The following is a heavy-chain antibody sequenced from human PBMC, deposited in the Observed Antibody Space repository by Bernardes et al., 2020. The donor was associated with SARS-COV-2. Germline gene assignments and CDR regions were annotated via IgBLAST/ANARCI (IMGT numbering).Heavy chain of an antibody. Sequence: SETLSLTCTASGGSISSYYWRWIRQPPGKGLEWIGYIYYSGSTNYNPSPESRVTISVDTSKNQFSLKLSSVTAADTAVYYCALGYCSSTSCWYYFDYWGQGTLVTVSS. CDR2: IYYSGST. J-gene: IGHJ4*02. CDR1: GGSISSYY. D-gene: IGHD2-2*01. CDR3: ALGYCSSTSCWYYFDY. V-gene: IGHV4-59*01.